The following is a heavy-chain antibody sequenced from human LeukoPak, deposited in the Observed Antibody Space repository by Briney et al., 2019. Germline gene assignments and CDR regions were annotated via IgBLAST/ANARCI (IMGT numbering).Heavy chain of an antibody. CDR1: GGSISSYY. J-gene: IGHJ4*02. CDR2: IYYSGST. D-gene: IGHD6-19*01. CDR3: ARGAGSSGWYGVRYYFDY. V-gene: IGHV4-59*01. Sequence: PSETLSLTCTVSGGSISSYYWSWIRQPPGKGLEWIGYIYYSGSTNYNPSLKSRVTISVDTSKNQFSLKLSSVTAADTAVYYCARGAGSSGWYGVRYYFDYWGQGTLVTVSS.